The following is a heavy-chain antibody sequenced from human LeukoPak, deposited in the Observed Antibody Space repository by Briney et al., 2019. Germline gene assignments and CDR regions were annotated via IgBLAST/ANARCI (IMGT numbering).Heavy chain of an antibody. J-gene: IGHJ4*02. CDR2: ISASGDST. CDR1: GFTFGSYG. D-gene: IGHD3-16*01. V-gene: IGHV3-23*01. CDR3: ASQPAFEGGFDY. Sequence: GGSLRLSCAASGFTFGSYGMSWVRQAPGKGLEWVSSISASGDSTYHADSVKGRFTISRDSSKNTLYLQMDSLRAEDTAVYYCASQPAFEGGFDYWGRGTLVTVAS.